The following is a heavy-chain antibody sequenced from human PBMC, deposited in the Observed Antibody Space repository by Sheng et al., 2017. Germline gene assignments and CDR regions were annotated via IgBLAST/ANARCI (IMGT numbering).Heavy chain of an antibody. V-gene: IGHV4-38-2*01. CDR3: GRVRSSFLPAAAVDY. CDR2: VSHDGRP. D-gene: IGHD2-2*01. CDR1: GYSFSSGFY. J-gene: IGHJ4*02. Sequence: QVQLQESGPGLVKPSETLSLTCAVSGYSFSSGFYWGWIRQPPGKGLEWIGSVSHDGRPYCRPSLNGRVTISLDPSKNQFSLKLDSLTAADTAVYYCGRVRSSFLPAAAVDYWGQGTLVTVSS.